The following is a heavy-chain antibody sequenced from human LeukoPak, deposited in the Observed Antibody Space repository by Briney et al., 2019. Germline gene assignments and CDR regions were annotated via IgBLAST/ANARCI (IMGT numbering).Heavy chain of an antibody. Sequence: PSETLSLTCTVSGGSISSSSYYWGWIRQPPGKGLEWIGEINHSGSTNYNPSLKSRVTISVDTSKNQFSLKLSSVTAAVTAVYYCARAGRYDFWSGLNYYYYYTDVWGKGTTVTDSS. CDR2: INHSGST. V-gene: IGHV4-39*07. CDR3: ARAGRYDFWSGLNYYYYYTDV. D-gene: IGHD3-3*01. J-gene: IGHJ6*03. CDR1: GGSISSSSYY.